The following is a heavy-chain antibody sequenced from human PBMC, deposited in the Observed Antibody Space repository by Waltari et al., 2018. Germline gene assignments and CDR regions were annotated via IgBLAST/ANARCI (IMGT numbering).Heavy chain of an antibody. CDR3: TRWVQGVYSNFDL. Sequence: EVQLVESGGGLVQPGGSLKLSCAASGFIFSDSVIHWVRQASGKGLEWVCRIRTKGNSYATAFAASVRGRFTISRDDSKNTAYLQMNSLETEDTAVYYCTRWVQGVYSNFDLWGRGTLVTVSS. V-gene: IGHV3-73*02. CDR1: GFIFSDSV. J-gene: IGHJ2*01. D-gene: IGHD1-1*01. CDR2: IRTKGNSYAT.